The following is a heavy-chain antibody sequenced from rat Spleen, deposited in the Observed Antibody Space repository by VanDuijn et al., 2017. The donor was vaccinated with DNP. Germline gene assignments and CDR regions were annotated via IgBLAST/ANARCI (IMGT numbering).Heavy chain of an antibody. Sequence: EVQLVESGGGLVQPGRSLKLSCAASGFTFSDYYMAWVRQAPTKGLEWVTYISYDGGSTHYEDSVKGRFTISRDNAKSTLYLQMNSLRSEDMATYYCARYNSGYYAMDAWGQGTSVTVSS. V-gene: IGHV5-22*01. CDR1: GFTFSDYY. D-gene: IGHD4-3*01. J-gene: IGHJ4*01. CDR2: ISYDGGST. CDR3: ARYNSGYYAMDA.